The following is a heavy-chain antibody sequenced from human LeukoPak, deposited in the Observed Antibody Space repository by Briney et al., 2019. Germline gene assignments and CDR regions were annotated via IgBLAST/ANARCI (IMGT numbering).Heavy chain of an antibody. V-gene: IGHV3-33*01. J-gene: IGHJ4*02. CDR3: ARDHYYYDSSGYPTYYFDY. CDR1: GFTFSSDG. Sequence: GRSLRLSCAASGFTFSSDGMDGVREAPGRGLWWVAVIWYDVSNKYYADSVKGGFTISRDNSKNTLYLQVNSLSAEDTAVYYCARDHYYYDSSGYPTYYFDYWGKGTLVTVSS. CDR2: IWYDVSNK. D-gene: IGHD3-22*01.